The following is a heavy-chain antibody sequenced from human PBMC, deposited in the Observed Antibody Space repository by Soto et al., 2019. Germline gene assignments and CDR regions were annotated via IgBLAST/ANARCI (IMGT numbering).Heavy chain of an antibody. J-gene: IGHJ5*02. CDR2: ISAYNGNT. CDR1: GYTFTSFH. V-gene: IGHV1-18*01. D-gene: IGHD3-3*02. Sequence: QVQLVQSGAEVKKPGASVKVSCKASGYTFTSFHISWVRQAPGQGIEWMGWISAYNGNTNSAQNLQGRVTMSTDTSTSTAYMALRSLRSDDTAMYYCARDSPPIASWGQGTRVTVSS. CDR3: ARDSPPIAS.